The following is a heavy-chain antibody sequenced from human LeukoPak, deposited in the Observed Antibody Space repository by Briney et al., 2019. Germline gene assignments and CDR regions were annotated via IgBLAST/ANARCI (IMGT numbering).Heavy chain of an antibody. CDR3: AICGSRCDY. V-gene: IGHV4-34*01. Sequence: PSETLSLTCAVYGGSFSGYYWSWIRQPPGKGLEWIEEINHSGRTNYNPSLKSRVTISVDTSKNQFSLKLSSVIAADTAVYYCAICGSRCDYWGQGTLVTVSS. CDR1: GGSFSGYY. D-gene: IGHD1-26*01. J-gene: IGHJ4*02. CDR2: INHSGRT.